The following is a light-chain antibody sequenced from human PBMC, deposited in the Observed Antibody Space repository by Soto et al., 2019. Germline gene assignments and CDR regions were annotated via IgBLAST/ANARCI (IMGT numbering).Light chain of an antibody. V-gene: IGKV1-17*01. Sequence: DIQMTQSPSSLSLSVGDRVTITCRASQGVGNDLAWFQQKPGQAPERLIYAASSLHSGVPARFSGSGSGTDFTLTISSLEPADFATYYCLQHTTSPWTFGQGTKVEIK. CDR2: AAS. CDR3: LQHTTSPWT. CDR1: QGVGND. J-gene: IGKJ1*01.